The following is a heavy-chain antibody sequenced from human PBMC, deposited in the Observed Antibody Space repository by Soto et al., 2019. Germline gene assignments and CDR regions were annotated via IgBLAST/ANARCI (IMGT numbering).Heavy chain of an antibody. D-gene: IGHD2-2*01. V-gene: IGHV4-59*01. CDR3: AREDGRYCSSTSCYFGDWFDP. CDR1: GGSISSYY. J-gene: IGHJ5*02. CDR2: IYYSGST. Sequence: SETLSLTCTVSGGSISSYYWSWIRQPPGKGLEWIGYIYYSGSTNYNPSLKSRVTISVDTSKNQFSLKLSSVTAADTAVYYCAREDGRYCSSTSCYFGDWFDPWGQGTLVTVSS.